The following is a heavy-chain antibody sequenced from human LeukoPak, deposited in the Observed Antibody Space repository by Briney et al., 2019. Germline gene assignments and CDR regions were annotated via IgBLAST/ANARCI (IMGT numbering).Heavy chain of an antibody. CDR1: GGSISSGGYY. Sequence: SQTLSLTCTVSGGSISSGGYYWSWIRQHPGKGLEWIGYIYYSGSTYYNPSLKSRVTISVDTSKNQFSLKLSSVTAAGTAVYYCAGGSYYVENWFDPWGQGTLVTVSS. D-gene: IGHD1-26*01. CDR3: AGGSYYVENWFDP. J-gene: IGHJ5*02. CDR2: IYYSGST. V-gene: IGHV4-31*03.